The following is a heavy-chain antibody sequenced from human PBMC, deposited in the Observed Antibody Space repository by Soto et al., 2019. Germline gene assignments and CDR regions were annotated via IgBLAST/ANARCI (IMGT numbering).Heavy chain of an antibody. Sequence: QVQLQQSGPGLVKPSQTLSLTCAISGDSVSTNSATWNWIRQSPSRGLEWLGRTYYKSKWYNDYAGSVKSRITINPDTSKNQVSLQLNSVTPEDTAVYYCASGRGILWAGQGLDYWGQGTPVTVSS. CDR1: GDSVSTNSAT. D-gene: IGHD3-10*01. V-gene: IGHV6-1*01. CDR3: ASGRGILWAGQGLDY. J-gene: IGHJ4*02. CDR2: TYYKSKWYN.